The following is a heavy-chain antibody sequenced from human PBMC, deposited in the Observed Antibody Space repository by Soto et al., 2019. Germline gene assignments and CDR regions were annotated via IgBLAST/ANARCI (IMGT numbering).Heavy chain of an antibody. CDR2: TSFNGSSG. D-gene: IGHD6-19*01. CDR1: GFTFSSSG. J-gene: IGHJ4*02. V-gene: IGHV3-30*18. CDR3: AKSPPAVAGYFDC. Sequence: QVQLVESGGGVVQPGRSLRLSCAASGFTFSSSGMHWVRQAPGKGLEWVAVTSFNGSSGYYADSVRGRFTISRDNSNNTRYRQMHSLRAEDTAVYYCAKSPPAVAGYFDCWGQGTLVTVSS.